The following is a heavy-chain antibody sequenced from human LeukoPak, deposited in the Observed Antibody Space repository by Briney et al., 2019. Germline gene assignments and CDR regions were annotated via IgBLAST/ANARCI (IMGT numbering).Heavy chain of an antibody. D-gene: IGHD3-22*01. CDR2: IKQDGSEK. V-gene: IGHV3-7*03. CDR1: GFTFNSYW. J-gene: IGHJ3*02. Sequence: GGSLRLSCAASGFTFNSYWMNWVRQAPGKGLEWVANIKQDGSEKNYVDSVKGRFTISRDNAKNSLSLQMLSLRAEDTAVYYCAKDLLLYYDSGAFDIWGQGTMVTVSS. CDR3: AKDLLLYYDSGAFDI.